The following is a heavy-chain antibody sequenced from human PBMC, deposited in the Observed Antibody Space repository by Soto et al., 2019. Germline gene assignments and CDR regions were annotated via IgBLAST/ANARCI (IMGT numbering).Heavy chain of an antibody. D-gene: IGHD6-19*01. V-gene: IGHV3-23*01. CDR3: AKGYSSGWYYQSGDY. J-gene: IGHJ4*02. Sequence: EVQLLESGGGLVQPGGSLRLSCVASGFTFSSYAMSWVRQAPGKGLEWVSAISGSGGSTYYADSVKGRFTISRDNSKNTLYLQMNSLRAEDTAVYYCAKGYSSGWYYQSGDYWGQGTLVTVSS. CDR1: GFTFSSYA. CDR2: ISGSGGST.